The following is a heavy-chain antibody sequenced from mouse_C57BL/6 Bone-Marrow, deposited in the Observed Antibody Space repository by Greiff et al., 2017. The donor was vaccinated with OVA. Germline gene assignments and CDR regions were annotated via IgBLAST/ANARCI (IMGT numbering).Heavy chain of an antibody. Sequence: QVQLQQSGAELVKPGASVKLSCKASGYTFTSYWMHWVKQRPGQGLEWIGMIHPNSGSTNYNEKFKSKATLTVDKSSSTAYMQLSSLTSEDSAVYYCARYHGSSLFAYWGQGTLVTVSA. V-gene: IGHV1-64*01. CDR2: IHPNSGST. CDR3: ARYHGSSLFAY. CDR1: GYTFTSYW. J-gene: IGHJ3*01. D-gene: IGHD1-1*01.